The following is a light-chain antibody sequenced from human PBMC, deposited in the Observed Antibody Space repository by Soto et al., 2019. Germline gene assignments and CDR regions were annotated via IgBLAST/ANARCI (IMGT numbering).Light chain of an antibody. J-gene: IGLJ1*01. Sequence: QSVLTQPASVSGSPGQSITISCTGTSSDVGNYKYVSWYQQHPGKAPKLMIYEVSNRPSGVSNRFSGSKSGNTASLTISGLQAEDETDYYCFSYTSSGTYVFGPGTKVNVL. V-gene: IGLV2-14*01. CDR2: EVS. CDR3: FSYTSSGTYV. CDR1: SSDVGNYKY.